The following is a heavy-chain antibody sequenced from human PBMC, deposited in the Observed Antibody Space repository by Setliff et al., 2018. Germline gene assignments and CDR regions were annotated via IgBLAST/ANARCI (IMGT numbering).Heavy chain of an antibody. J-gene: IGHJ4*02. CDR3: ATGPDIGEFGGNYFNY. V-gene: IGHV1-69*05. D-gene: IGHD2-15*01. CDR2: TIPMFGTT. Sequence: ASVKVSCKASGYIFTSYGISWVRQAPGQGLEWMGGTIPMFGTTEYAQKFQGRVTITTDESTTTAYMELSSLRSEDTAVYYCATGPDIGEFGGNYFNYWGQGTLVTVSS. CDR1: GYIFTSYG.